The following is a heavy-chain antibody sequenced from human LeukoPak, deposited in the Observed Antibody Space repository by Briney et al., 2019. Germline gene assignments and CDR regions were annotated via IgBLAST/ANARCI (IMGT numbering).Heavy chain of an antibody. CDR3: ARDFWQLGDYFDY. CDR1: GFTFDDYG. Sequence: GGSLRLSCAASGFTFDDYGMSWVRQVTGKGLEWVSGINWNGGSTGHADSVKGRFTISRDNAKSSLYLQMNSLRADDTAVYYCARDFWQLGDYFDYWGQGTLVTVSS. D-gene: IGHD6-6*01. CDR2: INWNGGST. J-gene: IGHJ4*02. V-gene: IGHV3-20*04.